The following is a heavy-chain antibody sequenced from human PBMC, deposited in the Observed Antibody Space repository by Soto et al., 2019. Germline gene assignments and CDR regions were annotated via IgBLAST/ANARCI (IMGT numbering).Heavy chain of an antibody. Sequence: PVGSLRLSCAASGFTFSSYWMSWVRQAPGKGLEWVANIKQDGSEKYYVDSVKGRFTISRDNAKNSLYLQMNSLRAEDTAVYYCARDSGFKPNDYWGQGTLVTVSS. J-gene: IGHJ4*02. CDR3: ARDSGFKPNDY. D-gene: IGHD5-12*01. CDR1: GFTFSSYW. CDR2: IKQDGSEK. V-gene: IGHV3-7*03.